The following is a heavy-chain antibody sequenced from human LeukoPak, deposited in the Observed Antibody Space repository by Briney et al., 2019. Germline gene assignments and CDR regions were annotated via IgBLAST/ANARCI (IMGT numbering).Heavy chain of an antibody. CDR2: IYYSGST. Sequence: PSETLSLTCTVSGGSISSYYWSWIRQPPGKGLEWIGYIYYSGSTNYNPSLKSRVTISVDTSKNQFSLKLSSVTAADTAVYYCARGLYCSSTSCYTGFYYYYYYGMDVWGQGTTVTVSS. V-gene: IGHV4-59*12. CDR3: ARGLYCSSTSCYTGFYYYYYYGMDV. D-gene: IGHD2-2*02. J-gene: IGHJ6*02. CDR1: GGSISSYY.